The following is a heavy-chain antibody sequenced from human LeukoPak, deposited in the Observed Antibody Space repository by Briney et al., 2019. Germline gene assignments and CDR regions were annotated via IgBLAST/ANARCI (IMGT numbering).Heavy chain of an antibody. CDR3: ARGKPGDC. D-gene: IGHD7-27*01. CDR2: ISYDAKNK. J-gene: IGHJ4*02. CDR1: GFIFSHFG. Sequence: GRSPRLSCAASGFIFSHFGMHWVRQAPGEGLEWVAVISYDAKNKFYADSVKGRFTISRDNGKSSLYLQMNSLRAEDTAVYYCARGKPGDCWGQGTLVTVSS. V-gene: IGHV3-30*03.